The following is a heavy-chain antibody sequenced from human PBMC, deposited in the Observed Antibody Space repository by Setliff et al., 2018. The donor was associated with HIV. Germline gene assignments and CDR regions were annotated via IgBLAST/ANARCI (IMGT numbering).Heavy chain of an antibody. D-gene: IGHD3-22*01. V-gene: IGHV1-2*02. Sequence: ASVKVSCKASGYMFTDYFMHWVRQAPGQGLEWMGWINPKTGGTSFAKKFQDRVTMSRDTSISTAYMQLSSLRSDDTAMYYCGRATEYYDTSGYPRRTLVDDWGQGALVTVSS. J-gene: IGHJ4*02. CDR2: INPKTGGT. CDR1: GYMFTDYF. CDR3: GRATEYYDTSGYPRRTLVDD.